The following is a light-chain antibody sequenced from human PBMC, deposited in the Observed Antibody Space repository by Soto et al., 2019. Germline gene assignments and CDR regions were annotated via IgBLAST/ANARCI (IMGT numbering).Light chain of an antibody. CDR2: GAS. CDR3: QQYKNRPPVT. Sequence: ETVMTQSPATLSVSLGERATHSCRASQSVNSNLAWYKQKPDQAPRLLIYGASIRATGVPARFSGSGSGTDFTLTISILQPEDFAVYFCQQYKNRPPVTFGGGTKVDIK. J-gene: IGKJ4*01. V-gene: IGKV3D-15*03. CDR1: QSVNSN.